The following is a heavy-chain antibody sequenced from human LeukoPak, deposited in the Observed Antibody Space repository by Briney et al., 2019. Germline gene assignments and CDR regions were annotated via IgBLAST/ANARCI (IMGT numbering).Heavy chain of an antibody. CDR2: IYYSGST. V-gene: IGHV4-39*07. CDR1: GGSISSSSYY. J-gene: IGHJ4*02. D-gene: IGHD3-22*01. CDR3: ARAGDRSSYFSVFGDY. Sequence: PSETLSLTCTVSGGSISSSSYYWGWIRQPPGKGLEWIGSIYYSGSTYYNPSLKSRVTISVGTSKNQFSLKLSSVTAADTAVYYCARAGDRSSYFSVFGDYWGQGTLVTVSS.